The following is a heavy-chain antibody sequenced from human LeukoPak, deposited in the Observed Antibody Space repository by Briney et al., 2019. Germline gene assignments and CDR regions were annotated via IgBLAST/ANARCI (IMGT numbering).Heavy chain of an antibody. CDR2: ISSSSSYI. CDR3: ARDAGTTVVTPFDY. D-gene: IGHD4-23*01. J-gene: IGHJ4*02. CDR1: GFTFSSYS. Sequence: GGSLRLSCAASGFTFSSYSMNWVRQAPGKGLEWVSSISSSSSYIYYADSVKGRFTISRDNAKNSLYLQMNSLRDEDTAVYYCARDAGTTVVTPFDYWGQGTLVTVSS. V-gene: IGHV3-21*01.